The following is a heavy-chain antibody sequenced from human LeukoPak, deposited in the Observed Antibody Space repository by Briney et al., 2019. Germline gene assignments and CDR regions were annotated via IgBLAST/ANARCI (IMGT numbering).Heavy chain of an antibody. CDR3: ARLSTALARLNADF. J-gene: IGHJ4*02. CDR2: IYFTGST. D-gene: IGHD2-2*01. Sequence: SETLSLTCTVSGGSISSYYWGWVRQPPGKGLEWIGSIYFTGSTYCNPSLKSRVTMSVDTSKNQFSLKLTSVTAADTAVYFCARLSTALARLNADFWGQGTLVTVSS. CDR1: GGSISSYY. V-gene: IGHV4-39*01.